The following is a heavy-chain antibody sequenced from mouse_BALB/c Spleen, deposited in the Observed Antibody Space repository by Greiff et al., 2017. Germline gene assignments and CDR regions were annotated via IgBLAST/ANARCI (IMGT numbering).Heavy chain of an antibody. CDR2: IWGDGST. J-gene: IGHJ4*01. D-gene: IGHD2-1*01. CDR1: GFSLTGYG. Sequence: VQLQQSGPGLVAPSQCLSITCTASGFSLTGYGVNWVRQPPGKGLEWLGMIWGDGSTDYNSALKSRLSISKDNSKSQVFLKMNSLQTDDTARYYYGGDCYCNRCYYYAMDYWGQGTSVTVSS. CDR3: GGDCYCNRCYYYAMDY. V-gene: IGHV2-6-7*01.